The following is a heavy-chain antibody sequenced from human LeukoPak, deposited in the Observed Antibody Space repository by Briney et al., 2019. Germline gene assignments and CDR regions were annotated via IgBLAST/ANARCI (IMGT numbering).Heavy chain of an antibody. J-gene: IGHJ4*02. CDR2: IIPIFGTA. CDR1: GGTFNSYA. CDR3: ARGDGPGGYFDY. V-gene: IGHV1-69*13. D-gene: IGHD5-24*01. Sequence: ASVKVSCKASGGTFNSYAISWVRQAPGQGLEWMGGIIPIFGTANYAQKFQGRVTITADESTSTAYMELSSLRSEDTAVYYCARGDGPGGYFDYWGQGTLVTVSS.